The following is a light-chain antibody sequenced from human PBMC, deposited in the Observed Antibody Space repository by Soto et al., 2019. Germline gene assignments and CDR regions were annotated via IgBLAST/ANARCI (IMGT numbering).Light chain of an antibody. CDR2: EVR. Sequence: QSVLTQPASVSGSPGQSVTISCTGTSSDVGGYNYVSWYQQHPGKVPKLIIYEVRHRPSGISNRFSGSKTGNTASLTIAGLQSEDEADYYCSSYTSTSTVVFGGGTKVTVL. V-gene: IGLV2-14*03. CDR3: SSYTSTSTVV. CDR1: SSDVGGYNY. J-gene: IGLJ2*01.